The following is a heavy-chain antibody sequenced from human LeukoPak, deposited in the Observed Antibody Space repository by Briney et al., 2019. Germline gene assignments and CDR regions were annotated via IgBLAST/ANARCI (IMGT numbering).Heavy chain of an antibody. CDR1: GGTFSSYA. CDR2: IIPIFGTA. V-gene: IGHV1-69*05. D-gene: IGHD6-19*01. Sequence: SVKVSCKASGGTFSSYAISWVRQAPGQGLEWIGRIIPIFGTANYAQKFQGRVTITTDESTSTAYMELSSLRSEDTAVYYCASSPRSSGRKGGFDYWGQGTLVTVSS. J-gene: IGHJ4*02. CDR3: ASSPRSSGRKGGFDY.